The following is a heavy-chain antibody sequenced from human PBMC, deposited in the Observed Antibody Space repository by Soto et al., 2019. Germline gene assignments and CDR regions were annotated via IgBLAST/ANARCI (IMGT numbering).Heavy chain of an antibody. CDR1: GYTFTGYY. CDR2: INPNSGGT. CDR3: ARAVDTAMVNLVGYYGMDV. V-gene: IGHV1-2*04. Sequence: GASVKVSCKASGYTFTGYYMHWVRQAPGQGLEWMGWINPNSGGTNYAQKFQGWVTMTRDTSISTAYMELSRLRSDDTAVYYCARAVDTAMVNLVGYYGMDVWGQGTTVTVSS. D-gene: IGHD5-18*01. J-gene: IGHJ6*02.